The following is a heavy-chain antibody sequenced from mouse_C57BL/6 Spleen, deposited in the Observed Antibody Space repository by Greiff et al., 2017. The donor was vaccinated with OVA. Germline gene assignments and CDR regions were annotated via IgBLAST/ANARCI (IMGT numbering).Heavy chain of an antibody. Sequence: QVQLQQPGAELVKPGASVKLSCKASGYTFTSYWMQWVKQRPGQGLEWIGEIDPSDSYTNYNQKFKGKATLTVDTSSSTAYMQLSSLTSEDSAVYYCASGTTYDYGGYFDYWGQGTTLTVSS. V-gene: IGHV1-50*01. CDR3: ASGTTYDYGGYFDY. CDR1: GYTFTSYW. J-gene: IGHJ2*01. CDR2: IDPSDSYT. D-gene: IGHD1-1*01.